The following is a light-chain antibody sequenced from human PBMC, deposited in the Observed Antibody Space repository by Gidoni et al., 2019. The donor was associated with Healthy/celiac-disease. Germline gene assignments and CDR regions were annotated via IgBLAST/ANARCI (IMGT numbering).Light chain of an antibody. CDR3: QAWDSSTVGV. J-gene: IGLJ2*01. CDR1: KLGDKY. V-gene: IGLV3-1*01. CDR2: QDS. Sequence: SYELTKPPSVSVSPGQTASITCSGDKLGDKYACWYQQKPGQSPVLVIYQDSKRPSGIPERFSGSNSGTTATLTISGTPAMDEADYYCQAWDSSTVGVFGGGTKLTVL.